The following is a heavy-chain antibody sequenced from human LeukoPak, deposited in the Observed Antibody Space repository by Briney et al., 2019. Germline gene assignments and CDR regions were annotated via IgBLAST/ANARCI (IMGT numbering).Heavy chain of an antibody. CDR1: GFTFSSYG. Sequence: PGGSLRLSCAASGFTFSSYGMHWVRQAPGKGLEWVAFIRYVGSNKYYADSVKGQFTISRANSKNTLYLQMNSLRAEDTAVYYCANQRAGIAARGAFDIWGQGTMDTVSS. D-gene: IGHD6-6*01. V-gene: IGHV3-30*02. CDR2: IRYVGSNK. CDR3: ANQRAGIAARGAFDI. J-gene: IGHJ3*02.